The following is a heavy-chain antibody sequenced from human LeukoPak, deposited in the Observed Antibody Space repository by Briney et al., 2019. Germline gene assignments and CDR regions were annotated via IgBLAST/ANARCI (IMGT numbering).Heavy chain of an antibody. Sequence: GGSLRLSCAASGFTFSSSAMSWVRQAPGKGLEWVSAISNNGGYTYYADSVKGRFTTSRDNAKNSLYLQMNSLRAEDTAVYYCARESRMGSYAFDIWGQGTMVTVSS. CDR2: ISNNGGYT. CDR1: GFTFSSSA. V-gene: IGHV3-21*01. D-gene: IGHD1-26*01. CDR3: ARESRMGSYAFDI. J-gene: IGHJ3*02.